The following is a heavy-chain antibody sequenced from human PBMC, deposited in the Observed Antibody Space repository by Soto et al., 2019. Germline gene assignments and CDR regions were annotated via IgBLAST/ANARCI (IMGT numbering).Heavy chain of an antibody. CDR2: IYYRGST. D-gene: IGHD2-15*01. Sequence: PSETLSLTCTVSGGSISSGGYYRSWIRQHPGKGLEWIGYIYYRGSTYYNPSLKSRVTISVDTSKNQFSLKLSSVTAADTAVYYCANSWWFRDGSVFDYWGRGTLVTVSS. J-gene: IGHJ4*02. V-gene: IGHV4-31*03. CDR3: ANSWWFRDGSVFDY. CDR1: GGSISSGGYY.